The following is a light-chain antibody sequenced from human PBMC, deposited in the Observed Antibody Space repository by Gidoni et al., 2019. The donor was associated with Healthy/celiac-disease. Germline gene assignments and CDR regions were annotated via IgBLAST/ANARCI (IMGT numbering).Light chain of an antibody. Sequence: EIVWTQSPATLSLSPGERATLSCRASQSVSSYLAWYQQKPGQAPSLLIYDASNRATGIPARFSGSGSGTDFTLTISSLEPEDFAVYYCQQRSNWPPVFTFGPGTKVDIK. J-gene: IGKJ3*01. CDR3: QQRSNWPPVFT. CDR1: QSVSSY. V-gene: IGKV3-11*01. CDR2: DAS.